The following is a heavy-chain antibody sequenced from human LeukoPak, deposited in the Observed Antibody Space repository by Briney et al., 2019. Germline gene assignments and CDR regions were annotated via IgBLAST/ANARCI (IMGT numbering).Heavy chain of an antibody. Sequence: ASVKVSCKASGYTFISYGISWVRQAPGQGLEWMGWISTYNGNTSYAQKLQGRVTMTTDTSTSTAYMELRSLRSDDTAVYYCARRGVGSSDLDYWGQGTLVTVSS. CDR2: ISTYNGNT. V-gene: IGHV1-18*01. CDR1: GYTFISYG. J-gene: IGHJ4*02. CDR3: ARRGVGSSDLDY. D-gene: IGHD6-13*01.